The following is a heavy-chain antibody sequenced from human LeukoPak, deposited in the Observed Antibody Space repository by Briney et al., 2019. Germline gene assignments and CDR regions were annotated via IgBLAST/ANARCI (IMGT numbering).Heavy chain of an antibody. Sequence: GGSLRLSCAASGFTFSSYWMSWVRQAPGKGLEWVANIKQDGSEKYYVDSVKGRSTISRDNAKNSLYLQMNSLRAEDTAVYYCARGFWCSGGSCYSRGFDPWGQGTLVTVSS. V-gene: IGHV3-7*01. CDR1: GFTFSSYW. CDR2: IKQDGSEK. D-gene: IGHD2-15*01. J-gene: IGHJ5*02. CDR3: ARGFWCSGGSCYSRGFDP.